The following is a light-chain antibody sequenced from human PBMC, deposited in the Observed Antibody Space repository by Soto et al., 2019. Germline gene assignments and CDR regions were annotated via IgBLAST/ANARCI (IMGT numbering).Light chain of an antibody. J-gene: IGKJ5*01. Sequence: EIVLTQSPGTLSLSPGERVTLSSMASRSVSGSYLAWYKQKPGQAPRVLRYSASLRATGIPDRFSGSGSGTDFSLTISRLAPEDFAVYYCEQYGISPITCGQGTRLE. CDR1: RSVSGSY. V-gene: IGKV3-20*01. CDR3: EQYGISPIT. CDR2: SAS.